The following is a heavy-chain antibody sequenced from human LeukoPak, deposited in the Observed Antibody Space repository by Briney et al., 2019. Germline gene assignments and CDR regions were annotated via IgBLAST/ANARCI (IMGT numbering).Heavy chain of an antibody. V-gene: IGHV3-48*01. D-gene: IGHD1-26*01. CDR2: ISGGSNTI. J-gene: IGHJ3*02. CDR3: ARSSGPYINGRAFDI. Sequence: PGGSLRLSCAASGFIFSSYSMNWVRQAPGKGLEWVSYISGGSNTIYYADSVKGRFTISRDNAKNSLYLQMKSLRAEDTAVYHCARSSGPYINGRAFDIWGQGTMVTVSS. CDR1: GFIFSSYS.